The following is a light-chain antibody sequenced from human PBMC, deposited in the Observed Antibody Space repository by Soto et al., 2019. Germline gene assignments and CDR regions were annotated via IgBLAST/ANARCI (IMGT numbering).Light chain of an antibody. CDR1: QSISNW. V-gene: IGKV1-5*03. Sequence: DIQMTQSPSTLSASVGDRVTITCRASQSISNWLAWYQQKPGKVPKLLIYKASSLESGVPSRFSGSGSGTEFTLTISSLQPDDFATYYCQQYNSYSRTFGQGTKVDIK. CDR3: QQYNSYSRT. J-gene: IGKJ1*01. CDR2: KAS.